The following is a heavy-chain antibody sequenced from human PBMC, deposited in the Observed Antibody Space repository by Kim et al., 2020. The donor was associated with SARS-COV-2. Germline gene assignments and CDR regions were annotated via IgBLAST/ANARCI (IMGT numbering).Heavy chain of an antibody. CDR2: IIPILNMA. J-gene: IGHJ4*02. CDR1: GGTFNTHA. D-gene: IGHD2-15*01. Sequence: ASVKVSCKASGGTFNTHAIAWVRQSPGQGLEWMGRIIPILNMATYAQKFQGRVTITADRSTNTAYMELNSLISDDSAVYFCARAVKHQNVVAAATFLDFWGQGTLVTVSS. CDR3: ARAVKHQNVVAAATFLDF. V-gene: IGHV1-69*04.